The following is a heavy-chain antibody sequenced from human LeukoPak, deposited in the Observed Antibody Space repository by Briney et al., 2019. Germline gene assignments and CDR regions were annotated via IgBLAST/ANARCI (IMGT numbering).Heavy chain of an antibody. Sequence: GASVKVSCEASGGTFSSYAISWVRQAPGQGLEWMGRIIPILGIANYAQKFQGRVTITADKSTSTAYMELSSLRSEDTAVYYCARAPREGALDYWGQGTLVTVSS. CDR3: ARAPREGALDY. J-gene: IGHJ4*02. V-gene: IGHV1-69*04. D-gene: IGHD1-26*01. CDR1: GGTFSSYA. CDR2: IIPILGIA.